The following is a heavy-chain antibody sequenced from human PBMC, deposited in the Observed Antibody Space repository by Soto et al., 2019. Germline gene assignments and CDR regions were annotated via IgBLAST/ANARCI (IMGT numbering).Heavy chain of an antibody. Sequence: QVQMVESGGGVVQPGRSLRLSCAVSGCTFSTYGMHWVRQAPGKGLEWVAVISHDGSKKHYADSVKGRFTISRDNSKNTLYLQMNSLRGEDTAVYYCAKDLCGYSYGRTCHYHYGMDVWGQGTTVTVSS. CDR2: ISHDGSKK. V-gene: IGHV3-30*18. D-gene: IGHD5-18*01. CDR3: AKDLCGYSYGRTCHYHYGMDV. CDR1: GCTFSTYG. J-gene: IGHJ6*02.